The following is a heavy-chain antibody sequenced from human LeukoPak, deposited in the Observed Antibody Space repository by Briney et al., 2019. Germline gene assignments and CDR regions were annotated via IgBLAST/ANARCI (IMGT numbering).Heavy chain of an antibody. CDR2: ISGSGGST. CDR1: GFTFSSYA. V-gene: IGHV3-23*01. J-gene: IGHJ4*02. CDR3: AKECYYDSSGYAQFDY. D-gene: IGHD3-22*01. Sequence: GGSLRLSSAASGFTFSSYAMSWVRQAPGKGLEWVSAISGSGGSTYYADSVKGRFTISRDNSKNTLYLQMNSLRAEDTAVYYCAKECYYDSSGYAQFDYWGQGTLVTVSS.